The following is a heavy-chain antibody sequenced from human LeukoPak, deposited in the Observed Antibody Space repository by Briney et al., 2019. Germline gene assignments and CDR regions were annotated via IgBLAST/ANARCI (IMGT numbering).Heavy chain of an antibody. CDR3: ARDQNYYGSGSYYNVDY. Sequence: ASVKVSFTASGYTFTGYYIHWVRQAPGQGLEWMGWINPDIGGTDYAQKFQGRVTMTRDTSISTAYMELSRLTSDDTAVYYCARDQNYYGSGSYYNVDYWGQGTLVTVSS. D-gene: IGHD3-10*01. CDR1: GYTFTGYY. V-gene: IGHV1-2*02. CDR2: INPDIGGT. J-gene: IGHJ4*02.